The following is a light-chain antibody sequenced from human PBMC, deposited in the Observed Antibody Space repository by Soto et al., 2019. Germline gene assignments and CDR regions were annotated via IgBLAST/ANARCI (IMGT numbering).Light chain of an antibody. CDR2: EVS. CDR3: SSYTSSSTRV. V-gene: IGLV2-14*03. CDR1: SSDVGAYDY. J-gene: IGLJ1*01. Sequence: QSVLTQPASVSGSPGQSITISCTGTSSDVGAYDYVSWYQQHPDKAPKLMIYEVSNRPSGVSNRFSGSTSVNTATLTISGLQAEDEADYDCSSYTSSSTRVFGTGTKLTVL.